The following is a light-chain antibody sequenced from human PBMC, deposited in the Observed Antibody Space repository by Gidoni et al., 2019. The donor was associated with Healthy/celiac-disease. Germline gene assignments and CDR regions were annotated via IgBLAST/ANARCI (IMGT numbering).Light chain of an antibody. V-gene: IGKV1-39*01. J-gene: IGKJ4*01. Sequence: DIQMTQSPSSLSSSVGDRVTITCRASQSISSYLNWYRQKPGKAPKLLIYAASSLQSGVPSGFSGNGSGTDFTLTISSLQPEDFATYYCQQSYSTPLTFGGGTKVEIK. CDR3: QQSYSTPLT. CDR1: QSISSY. CDR2: AAS.